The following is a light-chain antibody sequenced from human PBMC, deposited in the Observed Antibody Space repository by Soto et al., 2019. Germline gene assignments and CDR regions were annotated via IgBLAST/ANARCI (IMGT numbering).Light chain of an antibody. CDR3: HQRSNWPRT. V-gene: IGKV3-11*01. CDR2: DAS. J-gene: IGKJ2*01. CDR1: QSVSSY. Sequence: EIVLTQSPATLSLSPGEGATLSCRASQSVSSYLAWYQQKPGQAPRLLIYDASNRATGIPARFSGSGFGTDFTLTISSLEPEDFAVYYCHQRSNWPRTFGQGTKLDIK.